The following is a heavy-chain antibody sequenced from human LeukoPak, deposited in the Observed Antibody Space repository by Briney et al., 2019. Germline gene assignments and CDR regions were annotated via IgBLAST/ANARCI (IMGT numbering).Heavy chain of an antibody. V-gene: IGHV4-39*01. CDR1: GGSISSSNYY. Sequence: SETLSLTCTVSGGSISSSNYYWGWIRQPPGKGLEWIGRVSYSGRTYYNPSLKGRVTISVDTSKHQFSLKLSSVTAADTAVYYCARHSSASYYHGSGSYYNVNWGQGTLVTVSS. D-gene: IGHD3-10*01. J-gene: IGHJ4*02. CDR3: ARHSSASYYHGSGSYYNVN. CDR2: VSYSGRT.